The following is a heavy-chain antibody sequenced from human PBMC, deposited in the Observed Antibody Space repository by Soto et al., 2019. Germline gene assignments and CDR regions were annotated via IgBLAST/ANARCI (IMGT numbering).Heavy chain of an antibody. V-gene: IGHV3-23*01. Sequence: EVQLLESGGGLVQPGGSLKLSCAASKFTFSTYGMNWVRQAPGKGLEWVSGITGSGGTTYYADSVKGRFTISRDNSKNSLYLQINSLRDEDTAVYYCARDRGCSSPTCYPVGYYYYGMDVWGQGTTVTVSS. D-gene: IGHD2-2*01. CDR3: ARDRGCSSPTCYPVGYYYYGMDV. CDR2: ITGSGGTT. J-gene: IGHJ6*02. CDR1: KFTFSTYG.